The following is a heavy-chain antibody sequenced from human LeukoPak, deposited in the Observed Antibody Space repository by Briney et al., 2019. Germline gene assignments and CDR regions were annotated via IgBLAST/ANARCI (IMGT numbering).Heavy chain of an antibody. CDR3: ARLWESNFSAFGH. V-gene: IGHV3-21*01. J-gene: IGHJ4*02. CDR1: GFTFSKFN. Sequence: GGSLRLSCAVSGFTFSKFNMKWVRQAPGKGVEWVASISSGSGHIHYTDSVKDGFTISIDNASNSLYLQMNGLRVEDTAVYYCARLWESNFSAFGHWGQGTLVIVSS. D-gene: IGHD3-16*01. CDR2: ISSGSGHI.